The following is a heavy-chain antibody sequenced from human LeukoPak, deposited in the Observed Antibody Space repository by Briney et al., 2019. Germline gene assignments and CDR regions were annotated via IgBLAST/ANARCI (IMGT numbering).Heavy chain of an antibody. CDR3: ARSPRPSRCGGDCYGD. V-gene: IGHV1-3*01. J-gene: IGHJ4*02. D-gene: IGHD2-21*02. Sequence: ASVKVSCKASGYTFTSYAMHWVRQAPGQRLEWMGWINAGNGNTKYSQKFQGRVTITRDTSASTAYMELSSLRSEDTAVYYCARSPRPSRCGGDCYGDWGQGTLVTVSS. CDR2: INAGNGNT. CDR1: GYTFTSYA.